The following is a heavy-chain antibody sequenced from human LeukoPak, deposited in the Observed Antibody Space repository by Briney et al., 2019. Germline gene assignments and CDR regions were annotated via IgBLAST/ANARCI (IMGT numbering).Heavy chain of an antibody. V-gene: IGHV1-2*02. D-gene: IGHD1-14*01. CDR1: GYTYTGYY. CDR3: ARESPRKRFNY. Sequence: ASVKVSCKASGYTYTGYYMHWVRQAPGQGLEWMGWINPNSGGTNYAQKFQGRVTMTRDTSINTAYMELSRLRSDDTAVYYCARESPRKRFNYWGQGTLVTVSS. CDR2: INPNSGGT. J-gene: IGHJ4*02.